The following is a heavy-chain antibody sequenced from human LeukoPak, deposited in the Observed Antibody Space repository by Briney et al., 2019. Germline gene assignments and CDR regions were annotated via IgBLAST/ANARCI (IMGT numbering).Heavy chain of an antibody. CDR3: ARDRMGAILYFDS. D-gene: IGHD1-26*01. Sequence: GGSLRLSCAASGFTFSSYSMNWVRQAPGKGLEWVAFIRYDGSNKYYADSVKGRFTISRDNSKNTLYLHVNSLRAEDTAVYYCARDRMGAILYFDSWGQGTLVTVSS. J-gene: IGHJ4*02. CDR1: GFTFSSYS. CDR2: IRYDGSNK. V-gene: IGHV3-30*02.